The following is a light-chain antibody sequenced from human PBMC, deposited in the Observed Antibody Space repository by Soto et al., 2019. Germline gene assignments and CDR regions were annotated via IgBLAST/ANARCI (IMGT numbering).Light chain of an antibody. CDR3: QQLNSFPIT. J-gene: IGKJ5*01. V-gene: IGKV1-33*01. CDR2: DAS. CDR1: QDISNY. Sequence: DIQMTQSPSSLSASVGDRVTITCQASQDISNYLNWDQQKPGKAPKLLIYDASNLETGVPSRFSGSGSGTEFTLTITSLQPEDFATYYCQQLNSFPITFGQGTRLEI.